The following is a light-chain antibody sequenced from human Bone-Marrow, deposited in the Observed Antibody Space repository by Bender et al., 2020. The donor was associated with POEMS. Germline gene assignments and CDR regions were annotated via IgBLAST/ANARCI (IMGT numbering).Light chain of an antibody. CDR3: SSYATSTPRV. CDR1: TIDVGTYDY. V-gene: IGLV2-14*01. Sequence: QSALTQPASVSGSPGQSITISCTGTTIDVGTYDYVSWYQQHPGKAPKLMIYEGTKRPSGVSNRFSGSKSGNTASLTISGLQAEDEADYYCSSYATSTPRVFGGGTKLTVL. J-gene: IGLJ3*02. CDR2: EGT.